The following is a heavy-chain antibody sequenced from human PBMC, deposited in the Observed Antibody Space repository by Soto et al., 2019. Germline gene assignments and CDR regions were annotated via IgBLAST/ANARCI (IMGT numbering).Heavy chain of an antibody. D-gene: IGHD3-3*02. J-gene: IGHJ5*02. CDR1: CGSISSSSYY. CDR2: IYYSGST. V-gene: IGHV4-39*01. CDR3: ASPKIAFYNWFEP. Sequence: PSETLSLTCTVSCGSISSSSYYWGLLLQPPGKGLEWIGSIYYSGSTYYNPSLKSRVTISVDTSKNQFSLKLSSVTAADTAVYYCASPKIAFYNWFEPWGQGTLVTVSS.